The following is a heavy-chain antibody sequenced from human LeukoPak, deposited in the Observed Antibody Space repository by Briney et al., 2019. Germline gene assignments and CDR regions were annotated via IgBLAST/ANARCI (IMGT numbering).Heavy chain of an antibody. Sequence: SETLSLTCTVSGYSISSGYYWGWIRQPPGKGLEWIGEINHSGSTNYNPSLKSRVTISVDTSKNQFSLKLSSVTAADTAVYYCARIPAWFGEFYWGQGTLVTVSS. CDR2: INHSGST. D-gene: IGHD3-10*01. J-gene: IGHJ4*02. CDR1: GYSISSGYY. V-gene: IGHV4-38-2*02. CDR3: ARIPAWFGEFY.